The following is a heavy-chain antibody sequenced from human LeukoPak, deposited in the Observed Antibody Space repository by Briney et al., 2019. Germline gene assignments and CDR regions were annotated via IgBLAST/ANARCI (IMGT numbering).Heavy chain of an antibody. D-gene: IGHD1-26*01. Sequence: SQTLSLTCTVSGGSISSGGYYWSWIRQHPGKGLEWIGYIYYSGSTNYNPSLKSRVTISVDTSKNQFSLKLSSVTAADTAVYYCARGIRGLGSYGYWYFDLWGRGTLVTVSS. CDR1: GGSISSGGYY. CDR2: IYYSGST. V-gene: IGHV4-31*03. J-gene: IGHJ2*01. CDR3: ARGIRGLGSYGYWYFDL.